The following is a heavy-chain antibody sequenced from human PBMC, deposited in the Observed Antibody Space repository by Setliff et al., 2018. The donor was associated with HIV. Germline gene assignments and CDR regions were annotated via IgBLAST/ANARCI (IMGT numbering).Heavy chain of an antibody. CDR3: ARDVTYYYDSGGCDYYGMDV. Sequence: SETLSLTCTVSSGSIRSYYWSWIRQPPGKGLEWIGYIYSSGSTNYNPSLKSRVTISVDTSKNQFSLKLSSVTAADTAVYYCARDVTYYYDSGGCDYYGMDVWGQGTTVTVSS. V-gene: IGHV4-59*01. D-gene: IGHD3-22*01. CDR2: IYSSGST. CDR1: SGSIRSYY. J-gene: IGHJ6*02.